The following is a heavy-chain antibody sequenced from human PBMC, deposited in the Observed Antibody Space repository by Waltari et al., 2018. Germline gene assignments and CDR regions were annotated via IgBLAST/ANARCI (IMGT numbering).Heavy chain of an antibody. CDR3: AREGSGWANWYFDV. Sequence: QVQVQESGPGLVKPSQTLSVTCGISGDSVTSSTAAWYWIRQSPARGLEWLGRTNYRSSWYTDYALSVKRRISINADTSKNQCALLLKSLTPEDTGVYYCAREGSGWANWYFDVWGRGSLVTVSS. CDR1: GDSVTSSTAA. V-gene: IGHV6-1*01. J-gene: IGHJ2*01. D-gene: IGHD6-19*01. CDR2: TNYRSSWYT.